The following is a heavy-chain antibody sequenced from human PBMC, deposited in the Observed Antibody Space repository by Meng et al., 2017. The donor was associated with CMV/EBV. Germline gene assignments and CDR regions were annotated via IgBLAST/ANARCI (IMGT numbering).Heavy chain of an antibody. Sequence: SETLSLTCTVSGGSISSYYWSWIRQPPGKGLEWIGYIYYSGSTNYNPSLKSRVTISVDTSKNQFSLKLSSVTAADTAVYYCARDAYSSSWYGFDPWGQGTLVTAPQ. CDR2: IYYSGST. CDR3: ARDAYSSSWYGFDP. V-gene: IGHV4-59*01. CDR1: GGSISSYY. D-gene: IGHD6-13*01. J-gene: IGHJ5*02.